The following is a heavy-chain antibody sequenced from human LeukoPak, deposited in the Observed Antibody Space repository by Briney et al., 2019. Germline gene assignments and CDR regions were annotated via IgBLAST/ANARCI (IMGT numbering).Heavy chain of an antibody. CDR2: IYYSGST. CDR1: GGAISSYY. D-gene: IGHD5-24*01. Sequence: PSETLSLTCTVSGGAISSYYWSWIRQPPGKGLEWIGYIYYSGSTNYNPSLKSRVTISLDTSKNQFSLKLTSVTAADTAAYYCARTSGDGGYWGQGTPVTVSS. J-gene: IGHJ4*02. V-gene: IGHV4-59*01. CDR3: ARTSGDGGY.